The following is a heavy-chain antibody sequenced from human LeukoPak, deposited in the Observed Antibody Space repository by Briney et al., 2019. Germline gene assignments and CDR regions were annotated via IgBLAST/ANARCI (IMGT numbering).Heavy chain of an antibody. Sequence: GGSLRLSCAASGVTLSGYSVNWVRQAPGKGLEWISYSSGSNTIYYADSVKGRFTISRDNAKNPLFLQTNSLRDEDTAVYYCVRTGGYSYGPFEYWGQGTLVTVSS. CDR1: GVTLSGYS. D-gene: IGHD5-18*01. V-gene: IGHV3-48*02. CDR3: VRTGGYSYGPFEY. CDR2: SSGSNTI. J-gene: IGHJ4*02.